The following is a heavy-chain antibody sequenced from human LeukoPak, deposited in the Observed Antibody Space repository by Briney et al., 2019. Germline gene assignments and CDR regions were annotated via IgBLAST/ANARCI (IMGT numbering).Heavy chain of an antibody. Sequence: TGGSLRLSCAASGFTFSSFWMNWVRQAPGKGLEWVANIQQDGSEKYYVDSVKGRFTISRDNAKNSLYLQMNSLRAEDTAVYYCARGHYDILTGYYSTPDAFDIWGQGTMVTVSS. J-gene: IGHJ3*02. CDR1: GFTFSSFW. CDR3: ARGHYDILTGYYSTPDAFDI. V-gene: IGHV3-7*01. CDR2: IQQDGSEK. D-gene: IGHD3-9*01.